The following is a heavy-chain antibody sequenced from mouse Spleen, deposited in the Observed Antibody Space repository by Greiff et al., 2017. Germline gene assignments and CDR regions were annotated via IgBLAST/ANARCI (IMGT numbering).Heavy chain of an antibody. CDR1: GYTFTSYW. CDR3: ARRVYYGSGYEAMDY. J-gene: IGHJ4*01. Sequence: QVQLQQPGAELVTPGASVKLSCKASGYTFTSYWMHWVQQRPGQGLEWIGMIHPNSGSTNYNEKFKSKATLTVDKSSSTAYMQLSSLTSEDSAVYYCARRVYYGSGYEAMDYWGQGTSFTISS. CDR2: IHPNSGST. V-gene: IGHV1-64*01. D-gene: IGHD1-1*01.